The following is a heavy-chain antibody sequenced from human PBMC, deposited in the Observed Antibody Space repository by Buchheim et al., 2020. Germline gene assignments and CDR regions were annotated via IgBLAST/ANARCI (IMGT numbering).Heavy chain of an antibody. J-gene: IGHJ6*02. D-gene: IGHD3-3*01. CDR2: ISSSSSTI. Sequence: EVQLVESGGGLVQPGGSLRLSCAASGFTFSSYSMNWVRQAPGKGLEWVSYISSSSSTIYYADSVKGRFTISRDNAKNTLYLQMNSLRAEDTAVYYCAITDFWSGYPYYGMDVWGQGTT. CDR3: AITDFWSGYPYYGMDV. V-gene: IGHV3-48*01. CDR1: GFTFSSYS.